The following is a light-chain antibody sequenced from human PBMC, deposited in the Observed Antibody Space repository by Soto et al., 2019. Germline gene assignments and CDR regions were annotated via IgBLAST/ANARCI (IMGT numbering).Light chain of an antibody. CDR3: AAWDDSLSGRV. V-gene: IGLV1-47*01. CDR2: TNN. Sequence: QSVLTQPPSASGTPGQRVTISCSGSSSNTGSNYVYWYQQLPGTAPKLLIDTNNQRPSGVPDRFSGSKSDTSASLAISGLRSEDEANYYCAAWDDSLSGRVFGGGTKLTVL. CDR1: SSNTGSNY. J-gene: IGLJ2*01.